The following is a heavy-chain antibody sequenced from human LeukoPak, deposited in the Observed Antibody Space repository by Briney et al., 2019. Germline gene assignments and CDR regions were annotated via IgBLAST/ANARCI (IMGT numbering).Heavy chain of an antibody. V-gene: IGHV4-4*07. CDR2: IYTSGST. Sequence: PSETLSLTCTVSGGSISSYYWSWIRQPAGKGLEWIGRIYTSGSTNYNPSLKSRVTMSVDTSKNQFSLKLSSVTAADTAVYYCARDVEYSSSQTDVYYYYYMDVWGKGTTVTVSS. J-gene: IGHJ6*03. D-gene: IGHD6-13*01. CDR1: GGSISSYY. CDR3: ARDVEYSSSQTDVYYYYYMDV.